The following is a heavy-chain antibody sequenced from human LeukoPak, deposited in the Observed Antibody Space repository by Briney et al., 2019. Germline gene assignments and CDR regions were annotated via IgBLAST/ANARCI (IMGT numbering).Heavy chain of an antibody. J-gene: IGHJ4*02. CDR3: ARRAYCSSTSCYWNDY. V-gene: IGHV4-39*01. CDR2: IYYSGST. CDR1: GGSISSSSYY. Sequence: SETLSLTCTVSGGSISSSSYYWGWVRQPPGKGLEWIGSIYYSGSTYYNPSPKSRVTISVDTFKNQFSLKLSSVTAADTAVYYCARRAYCSSTSCYWNDYWGQGTLVTVSS. D-gene: IGHD2-2*01.